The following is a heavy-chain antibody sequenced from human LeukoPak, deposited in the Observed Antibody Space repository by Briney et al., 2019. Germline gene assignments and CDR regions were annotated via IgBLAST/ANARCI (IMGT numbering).Heavy chain of an antibody. CDR1: GGSLTDYNW. D-gene: IGHD1-26*01. CDR2: IYHSGST. V-gene: IGHV4-4*02. CDR3: ARASRGRGYGY. Sequence: SETLSLTCAVSGGSLTDYNWWIWVRQPPGKGLEWIGEIYHSGSTNYNPSLKSRATISVDKSKNQFSLKLSSVTAADTAVYYCARASRGRGYGYWGQGTLVTVSA. J-gene: IGHJ4*02.